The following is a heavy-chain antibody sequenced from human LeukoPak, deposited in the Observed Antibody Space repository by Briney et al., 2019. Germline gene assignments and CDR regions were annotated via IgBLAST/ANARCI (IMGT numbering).Heavy chain of an antibody. CDR1: GFTFSSYA. J-gene: IGHJ4*02. CDR2: ISYDGSNK. CDR3: ARDFIEYSSSWYAVDY. V-gene: IGHV3-30*04. Sequence: PGGSLRLSCAASGFTFSSYAMHWVRQAPGKGLEWVAVISYDGSNKYYADSVKGRFTISRDNSKNTLYLQMNSLRAEDTAVYYCARDFIEYSSSWYAVDYWGQGTLVTVSS. D-gene: IGHD6-13*01.